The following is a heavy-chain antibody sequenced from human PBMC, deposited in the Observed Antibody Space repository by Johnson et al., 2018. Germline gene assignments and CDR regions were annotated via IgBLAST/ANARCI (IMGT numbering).Heavy chain of an antibody. V-gene: IGHV3-30*18. J-gene: IGHJ6*02. CDR3: AKGKIDFTTGGWGVSEDG. D-gene: IGHD1-1*01. Sequence: QVQLVQSGGGVVQSGRSLRLSCAASGFTFSSYAIHWVRQAPGKGLEWVAVISYDGSNKYYADSVKGRFSISRDNSKNTLYLQMNSLCAEDTAVYFCAKGKIDFTTGGWGVSEDGWGQGPTVTVAS. CDR1: GFTFSSYA. CDR2: ISYDGSNK.